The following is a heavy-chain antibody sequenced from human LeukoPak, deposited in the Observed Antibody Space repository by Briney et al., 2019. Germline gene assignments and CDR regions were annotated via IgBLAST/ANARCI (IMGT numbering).Heavy chain of an antibody. Sequence: GRSLRLSCSGSGFTFGDHAVSWFRQAPGKGLEWIGIIRGKDYGGTTEYAASVKGRFIISRENSKSIAYLEMSSLKTEDTAMYYCSRDCSSDGCLQYFEHWGQGTLVAVSS. V-gene: IGHV3-49*03. CDR3: SRDCSSDGCLQYFEH. CDR1: GFTFGDHA. D-gene: IGHD2-2*01. CDR2: IRGKDYGGTT. J-gene: IGHJ1*01.